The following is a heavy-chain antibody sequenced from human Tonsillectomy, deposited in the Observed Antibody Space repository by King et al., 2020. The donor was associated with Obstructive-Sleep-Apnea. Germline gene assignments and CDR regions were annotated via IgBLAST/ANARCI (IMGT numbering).Heavy chain of an antibody. J-gene: IGHJ4*02. Sequence: QLVQSGAEVRKPGASVKVSCEASGYTFTDYTLHWVRQAPGQSPEWMGYIYVGDGGTKYSQKFQARLTITRDTSASTSSMQLSRLRYEDTAVYYCVRGREGFDYWGQGSPVTVSS. V-gene: IGHV1-3*01. D-gene: IGHD1-26*01. CDR1: GYTFTDYT. CDR2: IYVGDGGT. CDR3: VRGREGFDY.